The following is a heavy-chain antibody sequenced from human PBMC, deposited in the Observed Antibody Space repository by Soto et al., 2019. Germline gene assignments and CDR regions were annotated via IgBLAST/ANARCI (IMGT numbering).Heavy chain of an antibody. D-gene: IGHD3-10*01. J-gene: IGHJ6*02. CDR1: GYTFTSYG. CDR3: ARDVRTFGELSLDYYYGMDV. Sequence: QVQLVQSGAEVKKPGASVKVSCKASGYTFTSYGISWVRQAPGQGLEWMGWISAYNGNTNYAQKLQGRVTMTTDTSXXTXYMXLRSLRSDDTAVYYCARDVRTFGELSLDYYYGMDVWGQGTTVTVSS. V-gene: IGHV1-18*01. CDR2: ISAYNGNT.